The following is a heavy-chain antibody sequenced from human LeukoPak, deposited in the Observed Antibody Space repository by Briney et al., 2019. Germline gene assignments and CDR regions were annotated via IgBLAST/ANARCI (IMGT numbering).Heavy chain of an antibody. V-gene: IGHV3-23*01. CDR3: AKSLYSSGWYYYGMDV. CDR2: ISGSGGST. Sequence: GGSLRLSCAASGFTFSSYAMSWVRQTPGKGLEWVSTISGSGGSTYYADSVKGRFTISRDNSKNTLYLQMNSLRAEDTAVYYCAKSLYSSGWYYYGMDVWGQGTTVTVSS. CDR1: GFTFSSYA. D-gene: IGHD6-19*01. J-gene: IGHJ6*02.